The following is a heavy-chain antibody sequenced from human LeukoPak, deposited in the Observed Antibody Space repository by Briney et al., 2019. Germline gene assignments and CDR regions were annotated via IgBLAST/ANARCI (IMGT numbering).Heavy chain of an antibody. CDR1: GGSISSSSYY. CDR2: IYYSGST. D-gene: IGHD6-19*01. Sequence: PSETLSLTCTVSGGSISSSSYYWGWIRQPPGKGLEWIGSIYYSGSTYYNPSLKSRVTISVDTSKNQFSLKLSSVTAADTAVYYCARRVAVADYYFDYWGQGTLVTVS. V-gene: IGHV4-39*01. J-gene: IGHJ4*02. CDR3: ARRVAVADYYFDY.